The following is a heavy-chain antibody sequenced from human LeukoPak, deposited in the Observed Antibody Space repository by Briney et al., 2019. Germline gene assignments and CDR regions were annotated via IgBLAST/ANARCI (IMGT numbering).Heavy chain of an antibody. V-gene: IGHV1-69*05. CDR1: GGTFSSYA. Sequence: GASVKVSCKASGGTFSSYAISWVRQAPAQGLEWMGGIIHIFGTANYAQKFQGRVTITTDRSTSTGYMELSSLRSEDTAVYYWASQRGGVVPAANYYYYYCMDVWGKGTTVTVSS. D-gene: IGHD2-2*01. J-gene: IGHJ6*03. CDR3: ASQRGGVVPAANYYYYYCMDV. CDR2: IIHIFGTA.